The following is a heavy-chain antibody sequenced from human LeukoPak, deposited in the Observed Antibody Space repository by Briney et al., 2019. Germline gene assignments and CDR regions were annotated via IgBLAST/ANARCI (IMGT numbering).Heavy chain of an antibody. Sequence: ASVKVSCKASGYTFTGYYIHWVRQAPGQGPEWMAWINPNSGGTNSAQKFQVRVTLTRDTSISTAYMELSRLRSDDTAVYYCARTYSGVYYFHHADAFDVWGQGTMVTVSS. CDR2: INPNSGGT. CDR1: GYTFTGYY. V-gene: IGHV1-2*02. J-gene: IGHJ3*01. D-gene: IGHD3-22*01. CDR3: ARTYSGVYYFHHADAFDV.